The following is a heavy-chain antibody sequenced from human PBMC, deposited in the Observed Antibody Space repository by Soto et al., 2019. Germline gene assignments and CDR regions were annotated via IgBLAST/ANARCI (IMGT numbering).Heavy chain of an antibody. J-gene: IGHJ4*02. V-gene: IGHV3-23*01. CDR1: GFTFSSYA. D-gene: IGHD3-10*01. CDR3: AKNQLRWALWFGELSSDY. CDR2: ISGSGGST. Sequence: GGSLRLSCAASGFTFSSYAMSWVRQAPGKGLEWVSAISGSGGSTYYADSVKGRFTISRDNSKNTLYLQMNSLRAEDTAVYYCAKNQLRWALWFGELSSDYWGQGTLVTVSS.